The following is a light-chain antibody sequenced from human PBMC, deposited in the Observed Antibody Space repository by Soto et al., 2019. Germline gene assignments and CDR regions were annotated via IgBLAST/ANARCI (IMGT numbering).Light chain of an antibody. J-gene: IGKJ5*01. CDR2: AAS. V-gene: IGKV1D-12*01. Sequence: DIQMTQSPSSVSESVGDRVTISCQASQGISRSLALYQQKPGNAPKLLIYAASSLQSGVPSRFSGSGFGTDFTLTISSLQPEDSAIYYCQQADTFPIPFGQGTRLE. CDR1: QGISRS. CDR3: QQADTFPIP.